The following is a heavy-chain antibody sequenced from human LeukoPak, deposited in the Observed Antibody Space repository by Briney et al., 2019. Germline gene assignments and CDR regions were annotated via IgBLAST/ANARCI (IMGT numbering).Heavy chain of an antibody. CDR1: GGSISSYY. D-gene: IGHD4-17*01. J-gene: IGHJ3*02. CDR2: IYTSGSA. Sequence: SETLSLTCTVSGGSISSYYWSWIRQPAGKGLEWIGRIYTSGSANYNPSLKSRVTMSVDTSKNQFSLKLSSVTAADAAVYYCARDSSVTGAFDIWGQGTMVTVSS. CDR3: ARDSSVTGAFDI. V-gene: IGHV4-4*07.